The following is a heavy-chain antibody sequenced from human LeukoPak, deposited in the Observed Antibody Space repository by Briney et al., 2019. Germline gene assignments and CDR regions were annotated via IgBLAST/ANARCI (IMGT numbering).Heavy chain of an antibody. D-gene: IGHD3-10*01. CDR1: GFSLSNFQ. J-gene: IGHJ5*02. V-gene: IGHV3-30-3*01. CDR3: MRDYMGWFDP. CDR2: ISLDGSTE. Sequence: GRSLRLSCVASGFSLSNFQMYWVRQAPGKGLEWVSIISLDGSTEYYADSVKGRFTISRDTASNTMHLEMNNLRIEDTAVYYCMRDYMGWFDPWGQGSLVTVSS.